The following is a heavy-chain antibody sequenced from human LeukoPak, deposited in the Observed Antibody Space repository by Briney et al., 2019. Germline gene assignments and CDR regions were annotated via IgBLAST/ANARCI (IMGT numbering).Heavy chain of an antibody. CDR1: GYTFTSYY. J-gene: IGHJ6*02. Sequence: ASVKVSCKASGYTFTSYYMHWVRQAPGQGLEWMGIINPSGGSTSYAQKFQGRVTMTEDTSTDTAYMELSSLRSEDTAVYYCATAINVYCTNGVCYNYYGMDVWGQGTTVTVSS. CDR2: INPSGGST. D-gene: IGHD2-8*01. V-gene: IGHV1-46*01. CDR3: ATAINVYCTNGVCYNYYGMDV.